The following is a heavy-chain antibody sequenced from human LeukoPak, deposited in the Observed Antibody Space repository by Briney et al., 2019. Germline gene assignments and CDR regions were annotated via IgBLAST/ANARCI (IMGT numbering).Heavy chain of an antibody. V-gene: IGHV3-30*03. CDR2: ISYDGSNK. D-gene: IGHD4-17*01. CDR3: ATSQFTVRYYFDY. Sequence: PGRSLRLSCAASGFTFSSYGIHWVRQAPGKGLEWVAVISYDGSNKYYADSVKGRFTISRDNSKNTLYLQMNSLRAEDTAVYYCATSQFTVRYYFDYWGQGTLVTVSS. CDR1: GFTFSSYG. J-gene: IGHJ4*02.